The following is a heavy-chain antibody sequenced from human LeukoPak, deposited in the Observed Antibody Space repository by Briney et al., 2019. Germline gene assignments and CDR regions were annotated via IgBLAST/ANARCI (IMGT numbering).Heavy chain of an antibody. D-gene: IGHD1-1*01. Sequence: SETLSLTCTVSGGSINNYYWSWIRQPPGGGLEWIGCIHYTGTTKYNPSLKSRVTISLDTSKNQFSLKLSSVTAADRAMYFCARDRVDDFTYMDVWGKGTTVTVSS. J-gene: IGHJ6*03. V-gene: IGHV4-59*01. CDR1: GGSINNYY. CDR2: IHYTGTT. CDR3: ARDRVDDFTYMDV.